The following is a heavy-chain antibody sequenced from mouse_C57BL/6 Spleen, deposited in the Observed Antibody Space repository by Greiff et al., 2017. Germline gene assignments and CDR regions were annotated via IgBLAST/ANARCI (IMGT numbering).Heavy chain of an antibody. D-gene: IGHD1-1*01. Sequence: EVQLVESGGGLVKPGGSLKLSCAASGFTFSDYGMHWVRQAPEKGLEWVAYISSGSSTIYYADTVQGRFTISRDNARNTLFLQMTSLRSEDTAMYYCALNYDWDFDDWGTGTTVTVSS. CDR3: ALNYDWDFDD. CDR1: GFTFSDYG. J-gene: IGHJ1*03. CDR2: ISSGSSTI. V-gene: IGHV5-17*01.